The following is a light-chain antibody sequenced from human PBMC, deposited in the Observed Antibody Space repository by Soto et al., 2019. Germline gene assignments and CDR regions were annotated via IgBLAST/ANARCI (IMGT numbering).Light chain of an antibody. CDR2: SNT. CDR3: AALDDSLNGVV. Sequence: QSVLTQPTSASGTPGQTIAISCSGGSSNIGSHTVNWYQQLPGTAPRLLIYSNTQRPSGVHDRFSGSKSGTSASLAISGLQSEYEGDYYCAALDDSLNGVVFGGGTKLTVL. CDR1: SSNIGSHT. J-gene: IGLJ2*01. V-gene: IGLV1-44*01.